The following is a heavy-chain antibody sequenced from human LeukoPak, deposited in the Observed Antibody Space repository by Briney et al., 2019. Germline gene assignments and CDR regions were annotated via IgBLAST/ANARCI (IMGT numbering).Heavy chain of an antibody. D-gene: IGHD2-2*01. V-gene: IGHV1-69*05. Sequence: ASVKVSCEASGYTFNTYGTTYAISWVRQAPGQGLEWMGGIIPIFGTANYAQKFQGRVTITTDESTSTAYMELSSLRSEDTAVYYCARGAKHQLPRLDPWGQGTLVTVSS. CDR3: ARGAKHQLPRLDP. J-gene: IGHJ5*02. CDR1: GYTFNTYGTTYA. CDR2: IIPIFGTA.